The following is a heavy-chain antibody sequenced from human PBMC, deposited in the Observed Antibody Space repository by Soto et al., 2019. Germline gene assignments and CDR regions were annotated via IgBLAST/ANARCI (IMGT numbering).Heavy chain of an antibody. D-gene: IGHD3-3*01. CDR2: IHSSSRYI. Sequence: EVQLVESGGGQVKPGGSLRLSCAASGFSFSTYSMNWVRQAPGKGLEWVSSIHSSSRYIYYADSVKGRFTISRDNAKNSLFLQMSSLRAEDTAVYYCARGSQNFWMREDAFDIWGQGTMVRVSS. V-gene: IGHV3-21*01. CDR1: GFSFSTYS. CDR3: ARGSQNFWMREDAFDI. J-gene: IGHJ3*02.